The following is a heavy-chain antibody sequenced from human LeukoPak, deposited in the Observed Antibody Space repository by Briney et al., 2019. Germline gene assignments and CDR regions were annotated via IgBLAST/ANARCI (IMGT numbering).Heavy chain of an antibody. V-gene: IGHV1-69*13. J-gene: IGHJ4*02. CDR3: ARNAEMATIAQTLDY. D-gene: IGHD5-24*01. Sequence: ASVKVSCKASGGTFSSYAIRWVRQAPGQGLEWMGGIIPIFGTANYAQKFQGRVTITADESTSTAYMELSSLRSEDTAVYYCARNAEMATIAQTLDYWGQGTLVTVSS. CDR1: GGTFSSYA. CDR2: IIPIFGTA.